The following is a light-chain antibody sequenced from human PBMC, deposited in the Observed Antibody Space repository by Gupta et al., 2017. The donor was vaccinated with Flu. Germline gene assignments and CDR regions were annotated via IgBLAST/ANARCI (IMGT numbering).Light chain of an antibody. CDR1: QSVRSN. J-gene: IGKJ1*01. Sequence: PGERVTLSCRASQSVRSNLAWYQQKPGQAPRLLIYGASTRATGTPARFSGSGSGTEFTLTISSLQSEDCAVYYCQQYKGWPTFGQGTKVEVK. V-gene: IGKV3-15*01. CDR2: GAS. CDR3: QQYKGWPT.